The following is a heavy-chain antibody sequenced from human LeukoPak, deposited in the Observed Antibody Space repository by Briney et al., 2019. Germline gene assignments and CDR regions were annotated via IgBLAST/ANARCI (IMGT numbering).Heavy chain of an antibody. CDR2: IDISGST. V-gene: IGHV4-61*10. Sequence: PSETLSLTCNVSGGSLTSGSHYWSWIRQPAGKGLEWIGNIDISGSTKYNPSLKSRVTIYIDMSKNQFSLELTSVTAADTAVYYCARADTGYSSGPALFDYWGQGTLVTVSS. D-gene: IGHD6-19*01. CDR3: ARADTGYSSGPALFDY. CDR1: GGSLTSGSHY. J-gene: IGHJ4*02.